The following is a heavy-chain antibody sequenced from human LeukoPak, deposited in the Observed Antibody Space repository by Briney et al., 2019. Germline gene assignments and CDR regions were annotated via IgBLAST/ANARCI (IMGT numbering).Heavy chain of an antibody. CDR2: ISYDGSNK. CDR3: AKDLYGGHFDY. CDR1: GFTFSSYG. J-gene: IGHJ4*02. Sequence: GSLRLSCAASGFTFSSYGMHWVRQAPGKGLEWVAVISYDGSNKYYADSVKGRFTISRDNSKNTLYLQMNSLRAEDTAVYYCAKDLYGGHFDYWGQGTLVTVSS. V-gene: IGHV3-30*18. D-gene: IGHD4-23*01.